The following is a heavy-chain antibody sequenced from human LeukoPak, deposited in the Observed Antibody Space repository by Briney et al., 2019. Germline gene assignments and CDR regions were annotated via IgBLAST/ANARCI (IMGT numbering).Heavy chain of an antibody. J-gene: IGHJ6*02. CDR2: ISSSRSYT. Sequence: PGGSLRLSCAASGFTVSSNYMSWIRQAPGKGLEWVSHISSSRSYTNYADSVKGRFTISRDNAKNSLYLQMNSLRAEDTAVYYCARDCSSTSCYVFWEPGYGMDFWGPGTTVTVSS. CDR3: ARDCSSTSCYVFWEPGYGMDF. D-gene: IGHD2-2*01. V-gene: IGHV3-11*06. CDR1: GFTVSSNY.